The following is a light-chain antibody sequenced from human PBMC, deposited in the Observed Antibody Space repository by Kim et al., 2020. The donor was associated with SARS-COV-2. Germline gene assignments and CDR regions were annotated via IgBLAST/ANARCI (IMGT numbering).Light chain of an antibody. V-gene: IGKV3-20*01. CDR2: GAS. CDR3: QQYGSSRT. Sequence: EIVLTESPGTLSLSPGERATLSCRASQSVSSSYLAWYQQKTGQAPRLLIYGASSRATGIPDRFSGSGSGTDFTLTISRLEPEDFAVYYCQQYGSSRTFGQGTKLEI. CDR1: QSVSSSY. J-gene: IGKJ2*01.